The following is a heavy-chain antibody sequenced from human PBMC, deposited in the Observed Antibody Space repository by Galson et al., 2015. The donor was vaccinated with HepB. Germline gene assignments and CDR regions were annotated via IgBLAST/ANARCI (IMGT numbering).Heavy chain of an antibody. CDR3: ARAPPLYGGTPSPIDY. D-gene: IGHD5-12*01. J-gene: IGHJ4*02. V-gene: IGHV1-2*02. CDR1: GYTFTGYK. Sequence: SVKVSCKASGYTFTGYKINWVRQAPGQGLEWMGWIDPKSGATYYAQKFQGRVTMTRGTSISTAYMQLTSLRSDETALYYCARAPPLYGGTPSPIDYWGQGTLVTVSS. CDR2: IDPKSGAT.